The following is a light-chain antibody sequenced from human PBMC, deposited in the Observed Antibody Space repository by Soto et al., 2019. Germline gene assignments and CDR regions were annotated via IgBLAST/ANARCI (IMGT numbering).Light chain of an antibody. J-gene: IGLJ2*01. Sequence: QSALTQPASVSGSPGQSITISCTGNTSDVGSYNLVSWYQHYPGRAPKLMIYEGSKRPSGVSNRFSGSKSGNTASLTISGLQAEDEADYFCCSYAGSSTWIFGGGTKLTVL. CDR2: EGS. CDR3: CSYAGSSTWI. CDR1: TSDVGSYNL. V-gene: IGLV2-23*01.